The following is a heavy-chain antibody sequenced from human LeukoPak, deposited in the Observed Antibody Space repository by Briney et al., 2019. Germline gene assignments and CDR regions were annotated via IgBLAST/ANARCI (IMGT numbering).Heavy chain of an antibody. CDR3: ARGKGITMIVAH. D-gene: IGHD3-22*01. CDR2: ISSSSSYI. Sequence: GGSLRLSCAASGFTFSSYSMNWVRQAPGKGLEWVSSISSSSSYIYYADSVKGRFTISRDNAKNSLYLQMNSLRADDTAVYYCARGKGITMIVAHWGQGALVTVSP. CDR1: GFTFSSYS. V-gene: IGHV3-21*04. J-gene: IGHJ4*02.